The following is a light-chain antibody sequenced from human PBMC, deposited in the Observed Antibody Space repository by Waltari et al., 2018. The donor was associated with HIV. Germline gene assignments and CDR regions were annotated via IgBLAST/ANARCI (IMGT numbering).Light chain of an antibody. Sequence: DIHMTQSPSSLSASIGDTITISCRAGKGISNYLAWFQMKPGKAPKSLIYGASRLHNGVPSRFSGSGSGTYFPLTINSLQPEDFATYYCQQYKTYPRTFGHGTKVE. CDR3: QQYKTYPRT. CDR1: KGISNY. CDR2: GAS. J-gene: IGKJ1*01. V-gene: IGKV1-16*01.